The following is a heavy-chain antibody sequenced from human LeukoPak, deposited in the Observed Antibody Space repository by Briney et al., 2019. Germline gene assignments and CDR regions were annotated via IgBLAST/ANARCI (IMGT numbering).Heavy chain of an antibody. J-gene: IGHJ3*02. CDR3: AREGYTSGFPFDI. CDR1: GYSFLNYG. D-gene: IGHD6-19*01. V-gene: IGHV1-18*01. CDR2: ISVNNGDT. Sequence: ASVKVSCKASGYSFLNYGISWVRQSPGQGLEWMGWISVNNGDTNFAQKLQGRVTMTTDTSTSTAYMELRSLRSDDTAVYYCAREGYTSGFPFDIWGQGTMVTVSS.